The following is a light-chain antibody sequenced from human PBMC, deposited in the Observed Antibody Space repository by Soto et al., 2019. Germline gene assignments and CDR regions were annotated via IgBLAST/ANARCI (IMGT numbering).Light chain of an antibody. V-gene: IGKV1-9*01. CDR1: QALSNY. CDR2: SAS. J-gene: IGKJ2*03. CDR3: QQYNAYYS. Sequence: DIPLPHSPSVLSATVVPTIPRXSRASQALSNYLAWYQQKPGKAPDLLIYSASTLQSGVPSRFSGTGSGTEFTLTISSLQPEDFATYYCQQYNAYYSFGQGTKVDIK.